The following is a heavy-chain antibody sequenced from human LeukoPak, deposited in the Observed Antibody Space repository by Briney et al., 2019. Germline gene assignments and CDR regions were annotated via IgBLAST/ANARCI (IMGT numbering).Heavy chain of an antibody. CDR1: GITLSNYG. CDR3: AKRGVVIRVILVGFHKEAYYFDS. Sequence: PGGSLRLSCAVSGITLSNYGMSWVRQAPGKGLEWVAVISDSGGGTNYGDSVEGRFTTSRDNPNNTLYLQMTSLSAEDTAAYSCAKRGVVIRVILVGFHKEAYYFDSWGQGALATVSS. D-gene: IGHD3-22*01. CDR2: ISDSGGGT. J-gene: IGHJ4*02. V-gene: IGHV3-23*01.